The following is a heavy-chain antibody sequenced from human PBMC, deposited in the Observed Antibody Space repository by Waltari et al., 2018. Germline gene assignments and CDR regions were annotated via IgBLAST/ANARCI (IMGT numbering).Heavy chain of an antibody. CDR1: GGSFSGYY. D-gene: IGHD3-22*01. J-gene: IGHJ4*02. CDR3: ARSSKGYDSSGYVDY. V-gene: IGHV4-34*01. Sequence: QVQLQQWGAGLLKPSEPLSLTCAVYGGSFSGYYWSWIRQPPGKGLEWIGEINHSGSTNYNPSLKSRVTISVDTSKNQFSLKLSSVTAADTAVYYCARSSKGYDSSGYVDYWGQGTLVTVSS. CDR2: INHSGST.